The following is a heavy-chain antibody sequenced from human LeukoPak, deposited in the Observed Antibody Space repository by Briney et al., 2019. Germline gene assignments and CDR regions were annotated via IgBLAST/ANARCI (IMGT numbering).Heavy chain of an antibody. Sequence: SETLSLTCTVSGYSISSGYYWGWIRQPPGKGLEWIGSIYHSGSTYYNPSLKSRVTISVDTSKNQFSLKLSSVTAADTAVYYCASDYYDSSGYYSGYWGQGTLVTVSS. CDR3: ASDYYDSSGYYSGY. CDR2: IYHSGST. D-gene: IGHD3-22*01. J-gene: IGHJ4*02. CDR1: GYSISSGYY. V-gene: IGHV4-38-2*02.